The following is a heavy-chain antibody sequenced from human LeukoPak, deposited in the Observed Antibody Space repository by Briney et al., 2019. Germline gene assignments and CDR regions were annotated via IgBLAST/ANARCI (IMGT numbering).Heavy chain of an antibody. J-gene: IGHJ4*02. V-gene: IGHV3-23*01. CDR1: GFTFSSYV. D-gene: IGHD2-8*02. Sequence: PGGSLRLSCAASGFTFSSYVMNWVRQTPLKGLEWVSRICGSGFTTYYAGSVKGRFTISRDNSKNTLYLQMNSLRAEDTAMYYCAKGLLGHFDYWGQGALVTVSS. CDR2: ICGSGFTT. CDR3: AKGLLGHFDY.